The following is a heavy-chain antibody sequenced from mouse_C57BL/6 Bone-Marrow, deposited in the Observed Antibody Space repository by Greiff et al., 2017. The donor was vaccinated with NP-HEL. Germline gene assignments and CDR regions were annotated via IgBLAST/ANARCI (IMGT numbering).Heavy chain of an antibody. D-gene: IGHD1-1*01. J-gene: IGHJ1*03. CDR3: ASGISLYYGSSYGYFDV. Sequence: VQLQQSVAELVRPGASVKLSCTASGFNIKNTYMHWVKQRPEQGLEWIGRIDPANGNTKYAPKFQGKATITADTSSNTAYLQLSSLTSEDTAIYYCASGISLYYGSSYGYFDVWGTGTTVTVSS. CDR1: GFNIKNTY. V-gene: IGHV14-3*01. CDR2: IDPANGNT.